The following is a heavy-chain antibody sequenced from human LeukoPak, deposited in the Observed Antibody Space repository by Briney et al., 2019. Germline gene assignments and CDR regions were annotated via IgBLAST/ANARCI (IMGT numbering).Heavy chain of an antibody. CDR3: ARDLHCGGDCYPLTY. Sequence: GGSLRLSCAASGFTFSSYSMNWVRQAPGKGLEWVSSISSSSSYIYYADSVKGRFTISRDNAKNSLYLQMNSLRAEDTAVYYCARDLHCGGDCYPLTYWGQGTLVTVSS. D-gene: IGHD2-21*01. CDR1: GFTFSSYS. CDR2: ISSSSSYI. J-gene: IGHJ4*02. V-gene: IGHV3-21*01.